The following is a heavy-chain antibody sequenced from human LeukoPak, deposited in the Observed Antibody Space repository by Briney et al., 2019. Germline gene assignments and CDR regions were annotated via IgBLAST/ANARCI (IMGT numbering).Heavy chain of an antibody. V-gene: IGHV3-53*01. D-gene: IGHD1-1*01. Sequence: GGSLRLSCAASGFTVNGNYMTWVRQAPEKGLEWVSLIYSGGSTYYADSVKGRFTISRDNSKNTLYLQMNSLRAEDTAVYYCATGVADNWSRGGFFDYWGQGSLVTVSS. J-gene: IGHJ4*02. CDR2: IYSGGST. CDR1: GFTVNGNY. CDR3: ATGVADNWSRGGFFDY.